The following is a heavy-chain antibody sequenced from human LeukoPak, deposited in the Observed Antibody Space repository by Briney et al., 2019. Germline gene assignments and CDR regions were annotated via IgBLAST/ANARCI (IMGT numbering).Heavy chain of an antibody. CDR3: ARRRASSGYYFFDY. D-gene: IGHD3-22*01. V-gene: IGHV2-5*02. CDR1: GFSLSTNGVG. Sequence: SGPTLVNPTQTLTLTCTFSGFSLSTNGVGVGWIRQPPGKALEWLALIYWDDDKRYSPSLKNRLTITKDTSENQVVLTMTNMDPVDTATYYCARRRASSGYYFFDYWGQGTLVTVSS. J-gene: IGHJ4*02. CDR2: IYWDDDK.